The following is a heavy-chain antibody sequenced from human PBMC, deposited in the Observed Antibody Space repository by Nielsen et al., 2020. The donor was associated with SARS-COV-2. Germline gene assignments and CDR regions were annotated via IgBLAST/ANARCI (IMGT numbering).Heavy chain of an antibody. Sequence: SCAVYGGSFSGYYWSWIRQPPGKGLEWIGEINHSGSTNYNPSLKSRVTISVDTSKNRFSLKLSSVTAADTAVYYCARGTEALGYYGMDVWGQGTTVTVSS. J-gene: IGHJ6*02. D-gene: IGHD3-16*01. CDR2: INHSGST. CDR1: GGSFSGYY. V-gene: IGHV4-34*01. CDR3: ARGTEALGYYGMDV.